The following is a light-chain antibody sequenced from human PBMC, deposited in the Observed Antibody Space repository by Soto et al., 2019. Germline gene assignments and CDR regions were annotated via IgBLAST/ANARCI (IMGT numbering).Light chain of an antibody. CDR2: FDS. CDR3: QVCDSSSDHVV. V-gene: IGLV3-21*04. J-gene: IGLJ2*01. CDR1: NIGSKS. Sequence: SYELTQPPSVSVAPGKTARITCGGNNIGSKSVHWYQQKPGQTPILVIYFDSDRPSGIPERFSGSNSGNTATLTISRVEAGDEADYYCQVCDSSSDHVVFGGRTKLTVL.